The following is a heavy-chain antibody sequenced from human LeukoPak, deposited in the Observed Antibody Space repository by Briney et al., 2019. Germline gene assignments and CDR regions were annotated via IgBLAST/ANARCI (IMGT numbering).Heavy chain of an antibody. D-gene: IGHD3-10*02. J-gene: IGHJ6*04. V-gene: IGHV3-74*01. Sequence: GGSLRLSCAASGFTLSDYWMHWVRQVPGKGLVWVSYINGDGSTTTYADSVKGRFTISRDNAKNTLYLQMNSLRADDTAVYYCAELGITMIGGVWGKGTTVTISS. CDR1: GFTLSDYW. CDR2: INGDGSTT. CDR3: AELGITMIGGV.